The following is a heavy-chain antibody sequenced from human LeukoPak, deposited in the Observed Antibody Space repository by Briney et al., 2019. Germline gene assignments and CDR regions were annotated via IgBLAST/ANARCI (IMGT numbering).Heavy chain of an antibody. Sequence: ASVTVSFTASGYTFSNYGISWVRQAPGQGLEWMGWISAYNGYTDYAQKFQGRVTMTADTSTSTAYMELRSLESDDTAIYYCARCRDSSGSLVNFWGQGTLVTVSS. CDR3: ARCRDSSGSLVNF. CDR2: ISAYNGYT. J-gene: IGHJ4*02. V-gene: IGHV1-18*01. CDR1: GYTFSNYG. D-gene: IGHD6-19*01.